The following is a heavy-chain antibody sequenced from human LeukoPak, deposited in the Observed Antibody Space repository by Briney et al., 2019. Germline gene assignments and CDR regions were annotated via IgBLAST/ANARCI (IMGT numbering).Heavy chain of an antibody. CDR3: ARGYGSGSYNNFNQ. CDR2: MYSSGSP. D-gene: IGHD3-10*01. CDR1: GGSMRSYY. Sequence: PSETLSLTCSVSGGSMRSYYWSWIRQFPGKGLEWIALMYSSGSPNYNPSLRSRVTISIDMSKSQFSLKLDSVTAADTAVYYCARGYGSGSYNNFNQWGQGLLVAVSS. J-gene: IGHJ4*02. V-gene: IGHV4-59*01.